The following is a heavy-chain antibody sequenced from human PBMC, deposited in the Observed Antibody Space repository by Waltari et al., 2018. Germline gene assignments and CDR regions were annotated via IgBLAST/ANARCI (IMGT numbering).Heavy chain of an antibody. CDR2: SMPIFGTA. CDR1: GGTFSSYA. Sequence: QVQLVQSGAEVKKPGSSVKVSCKASGGTFSSYAISWVRQAPGQGLEWMGGSMPIFGTANSAQKFQGRVTITADESTSTAYMELSSLRSEDTAVYYCARVIAYCGGDCYSGFDYWGQGTLVTVSS. V-gene: IGHV1-69*01. D-gene: IGHD2-21*02. CDR3: ARVIAYCGGDCYSGFDY. J-gene: IGHJ4*02.